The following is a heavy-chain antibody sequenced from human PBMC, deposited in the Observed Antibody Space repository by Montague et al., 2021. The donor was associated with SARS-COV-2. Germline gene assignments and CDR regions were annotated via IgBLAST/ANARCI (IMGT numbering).Heavy chain of an antibody. CDR1: GGSISSYY. J-gene: IGHJ4*02. CDR2: IYYSGST. CDR3: ARVFPRWLQFDPYFDY. Sequence: SETLSLTCTVSGGSISSYYWSWIRQPPGKGLEWIGYIYYSGSTNYNPSLQSRVTISVDTSKNQFSLKLNSVTAADTAVYYCARVFPRWLQFDPYFDYWGQGTLVTVSS. V-gene: IGHV4-59*13. D-gene: IGHD5-24*01.